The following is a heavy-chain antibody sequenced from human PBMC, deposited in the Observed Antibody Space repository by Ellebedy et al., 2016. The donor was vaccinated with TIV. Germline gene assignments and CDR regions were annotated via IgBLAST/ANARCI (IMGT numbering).Heavy chain of an antibody. J-gene: IGHJ4*02. CDR1: GFTFTTYW. V-gene: IGHV3-7*01. Sequence: GESLKISCAASGFTFTTYWTSWVRQAPGKGLEWVANIKQDGSEKYYLDSVKGRFTISRDNAKNSLYLQMNSLRAEDTVVYYCAIRGRYWGQGTLVTVSS. D-gene: IGHD3-10*01. CDR2: IKQDGSEK. CDR3: AIRGRY.